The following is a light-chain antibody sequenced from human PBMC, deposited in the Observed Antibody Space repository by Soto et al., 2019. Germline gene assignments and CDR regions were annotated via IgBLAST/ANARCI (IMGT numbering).Light chain of an antibody. Sequence: QSALTQPPSVSGSPGQSVTFSCTGSNSDVGGYNRVSWYQQSPGTAPRVIIYEVSNPPSGVPDRFSGSKSGNTASLTISGLQAEDEADYSCSSYASSNSYVFGTGTKLTVL. J-gene: IGLJ1*01. CDR2: EVS. CDR1: NSDVGGYNR. V-gene: IGLV2-18*02. CDR3: SSYASSNSYV.